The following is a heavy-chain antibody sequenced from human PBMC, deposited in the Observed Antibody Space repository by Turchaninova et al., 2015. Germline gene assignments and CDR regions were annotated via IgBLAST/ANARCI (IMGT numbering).Heavy chain of an antibody. CDR1: EYTFTNSF. Sequence: ERKSPGASVGVSRPASEYTFTNSFLHGVRQAPGQGLEWMGIINPGDNDRNYAQNFQGRLIVTSDTSTRTVYMELSSLTSEDTAVYYCVREVVTGTTKNFDSWGQGTLVTISS. J-gene: IGHJ4*02. CDR2: INPGDNDR. V-gene: IGHV1-46*01. D-gene: IGHD1-7*01. CDR3: VREVVTGTTKNFDS.